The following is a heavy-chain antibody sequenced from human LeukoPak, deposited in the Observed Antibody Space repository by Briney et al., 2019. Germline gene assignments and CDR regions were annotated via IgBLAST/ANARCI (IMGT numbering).Heavy chain of an antibody. CDR3: ARDSGHYYGSGSYYPFDY. CDR2: IHYSGST. J-gene: IGHJ4*02. V-gene: IGHV4-59*12. D-gene: IGHD3-10*01. CDR1: SGSISGYY. Sequence: SETLSLTCTVSSGSISGYYWSWIRQPPGKGLEWIGYIHYSGSTNYNPSLKSRVTISVDTSKTQFSLKLSSVTAADTAVYYCARDSGHYYGSGSYYPFDYWGQGTLVTVSS.